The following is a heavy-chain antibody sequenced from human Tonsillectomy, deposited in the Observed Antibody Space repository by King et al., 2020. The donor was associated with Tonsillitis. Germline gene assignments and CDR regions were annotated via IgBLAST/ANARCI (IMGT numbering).Heavy chain of an antibody. CDR2: IWYDGSNK. V-gene: IGHV3-33*01. CDR1: GFTFSSYG. Sequence: VQLVESGGGVVQPGRSLRLSCAASGFTFSSYGMHWVRQAPGKGLEWVAVIWYDGSNKYYADSVKGRFTISRDNSKNTLYLQMNSLRAEETAVYYCARDQSCSSTSCYSYYYYYGMDVWGQGTTVTVSS. D-gene: IGHD2-2*01. CDR3: ARDQSCSSTSCYSYYYYYGMDV. J-gene: IGHJ6*02.